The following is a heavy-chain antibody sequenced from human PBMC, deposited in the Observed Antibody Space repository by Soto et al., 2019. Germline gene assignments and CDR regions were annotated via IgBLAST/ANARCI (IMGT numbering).Heavy chain of an antibody. J-gene: IGHJ4*02. CDR1: GFSCSDYA. CDR3: AKDLDYDYLCGSFRPPFDY. V-gene: IGHV3-23*01. Sequence: GWSLRLSCAAAGFSCSDYAMSWFRQAPGRGLEWVSSITTSGGSTYYADSVQGRFTISRDNSENTLYLHMNSLRAEDTAVYYCAKDLDYDYLCGSFRPPFDYWGQGTLVTVSS. D-gene: IGHD3-16*02. CDR2: ITTSGGST.